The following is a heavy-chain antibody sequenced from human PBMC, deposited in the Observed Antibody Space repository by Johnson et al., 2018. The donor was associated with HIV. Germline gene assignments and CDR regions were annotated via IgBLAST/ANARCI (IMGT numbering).Heavy chain of an antibody. Sequence: VQLVESGGGLVQPGGSLRLSCAASGFTFSRYWMSWVRQAPGQGLEWVANITQDGREKYYVDSMKGRFTISRDNAKNSLYLQMNSLRAEDTAVYYCAMPSMVQGGPDAFDIWGQWTMVTVSS. D-gene: IGHD3-10*01. CDR3: AMPSMVQGGPDAFDI. J-gene: IGHJ3*02. CDR1: GFTFSRYW. CDR2: ITQDGREK. V-gene: IGHV3-7*05.